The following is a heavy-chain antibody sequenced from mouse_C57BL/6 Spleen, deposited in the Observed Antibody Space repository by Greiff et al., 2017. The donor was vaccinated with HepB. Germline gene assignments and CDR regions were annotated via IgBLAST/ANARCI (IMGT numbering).Heavy chain of an antibody. CDR2: ISNGGGST. J-gene: IGHJ1*03. D-gene: IGHD1-1*01. Sequence: EVQGVESGGGLVQPGGSLKLSCAASGFTFSDYYMYWVRQTPEKRLEWVAYISNGGGSTYYPDTVKGRFTISRDNAKNTLYLQMSRLKSEDTAMYYCARRGYVSSYDWYFDVWGTGTTVTVSS. V-gene: IGHV5-12*01. CDR1: GFTFSDYY. CDR3: ARRGYVSSYDWYFDV.